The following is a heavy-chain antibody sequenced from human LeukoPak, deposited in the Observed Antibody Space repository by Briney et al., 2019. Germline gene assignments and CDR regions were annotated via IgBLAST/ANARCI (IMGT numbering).Heavy chain of an antibody. Sequence: PGRSLRLSCAASGLTFDDYAMHWVRQAPGKGLEWVSGISWNSGSIGYADSVKGRFTISRDNAKNSLYLQMNSLRAEDTALYYCAKDSYGSGSPHFDYWGQGTLVTVSS. V-gene: IGHV3-9*01. CDR1: GLTFDDYA. D-gene: IGHD3-10*01. CDR3: AKDSYGSGSPHFDY. J-gene: IGHJ4*02. CDR2: ISWNSGSI.